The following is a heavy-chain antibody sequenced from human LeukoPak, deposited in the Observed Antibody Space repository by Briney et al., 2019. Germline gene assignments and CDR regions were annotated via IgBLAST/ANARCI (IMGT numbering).Heavy chain of an antibody. CDR1: GFTLSDYF. CDR2: ICSSGNPT. V-gene: IGHV3-11*04. J-gene: IGHJ3*02. D-gene: IGHD2-2*01. Sequence: GGSLRHSCAPSGFTLSDYFMTCIRQAPGKGREWVSYICSSGNPTYYADSVKGHYTISRDNAKNSLYLQVYSLRAQDTAVYYCARGGRCSISSCYLGAFDIGGQETMVTVS. CDR3: ARGGRCSISSCYLGAFDI.